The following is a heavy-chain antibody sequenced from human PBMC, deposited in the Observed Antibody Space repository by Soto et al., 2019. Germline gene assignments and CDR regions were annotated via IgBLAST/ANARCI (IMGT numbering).Heavy chain of an antibody. CDR1: GDSIISINW. D-gene: IGHD3-16*01. CDR2: IHHDGPT. CDR3: AGQGSISNTYAY. V-gene: IGHV4-4*02. J-gene: IGHJ4*02. Sequence: SETLSLTCAISGDSIISINWWTCVRQLPGQGLEWIGGIHHDGPTYYNPSLRGRVTISVDKSKSQLSLMLSSVTAADTAFYYCAGQGSISNTYAYWGQGTLVTVSS.